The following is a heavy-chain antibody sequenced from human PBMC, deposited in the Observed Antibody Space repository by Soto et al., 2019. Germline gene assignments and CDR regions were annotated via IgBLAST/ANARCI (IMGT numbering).Heavy chain of an antibody. D-gene: IGHD3-16*01. J-gene: IGHJ3*02. CDR1: GDSVSSNSAA. CDR3: ARDLGGGRAPNWGRRSDAFDI. Sequence: KQSQTLSLTCAISGDSVSSNSAAWNWIRQSPSRGLEWLGRTYYRSKWYNDYAVSVKSRITINPDTSKNQFSLQLNSVTPEDTAVYYCARDLGGGRAPNWGRRSDAFDIWGQGTMVTVSS. CDR2: TYYRSKWYN. V-gene: IGHV6-1*01.